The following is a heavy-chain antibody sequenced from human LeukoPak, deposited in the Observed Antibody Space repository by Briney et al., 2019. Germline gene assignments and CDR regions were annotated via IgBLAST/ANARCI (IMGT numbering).Heavy chain of an antibody. Sequence: GASVKVSCKASGYTFTGYYMHWVRQAPGQGVEWMGWINPNSGGTNYAQKFQGRVTMTRDTSISTAYMELSRLRSDDTAVYYCARAAASSDYDFWSGYYYYGMDVWGQGTTVTVSS. CDR3: ARAAASSDYDFWSGYYYYGMDV. CDR2: INPNSGGT. V-gene: IGHV1-2*02. J-gene: IGHJ6*02. D-gene: IGHD3-3*01. CDR1: GYTFTGYY.